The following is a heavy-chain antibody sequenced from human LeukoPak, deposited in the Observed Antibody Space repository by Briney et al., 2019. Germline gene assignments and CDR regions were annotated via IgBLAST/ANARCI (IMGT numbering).Heavy chain of an antibody. CDR1: GFTLSDYA. J-gene: IGHJ4*02. CDR2: FTADGSST. V-gene: IGHV3-74*01. CDR3: ARAQMGTPTDC. D-gene: IGHD1-14*01. Sequence: GGSLRLSCAASGFTLSDYAMYWVRQAPGKGLVWVSRFTADGSSTIYADSVVGRFTVSRDIAKNTLYLQMYSLRAEDTAVYYCARAQMGTPTDCCGQGTLVTVSS.